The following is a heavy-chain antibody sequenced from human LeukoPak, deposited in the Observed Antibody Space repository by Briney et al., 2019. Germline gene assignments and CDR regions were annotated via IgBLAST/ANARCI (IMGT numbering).Heavy chain of an antibody. D-gene: IGHD6-6*01. J-gene: IGHJ5*02. Sequence: PGGSLRLSCAASGFTFSSYAMSWVRQAPGKGLEWVSAISGSGGSTYYADSVKGRFTIPRDNSKNTLYLQMNSLRAEDTAVYYCANPEYSSSSNWFDPWGQGTLVTVSS. CDR1: GFTFSSYA. CDR2: ISGSGGST. V-gene: IGHV3-23*01. CDR3: ANPEYSSSSNWFDP.